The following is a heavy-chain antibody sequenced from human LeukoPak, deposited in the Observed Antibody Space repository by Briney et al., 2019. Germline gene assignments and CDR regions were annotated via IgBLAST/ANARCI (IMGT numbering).Heavy chain of an antibody. D-gene: IGHD3-3*01. CDR3: ARGAGYYDFWSGYRTDAFDI. CDR1: GGSISSHY. V-gene: IGHV4-59*11. Sequence: SETLSLTCTVSGGSISSHYWSWIQQPPGKGLEWIGYIYYSGSTNYNPSLKSRVTISVDTSKNQFSLKLSSVTAADTAVYYCARGAGYYDFWSGYRTDAFDIWGQGTMVTVSS. CDR2: IYYSGST. J-gene: IGHJ3*02.